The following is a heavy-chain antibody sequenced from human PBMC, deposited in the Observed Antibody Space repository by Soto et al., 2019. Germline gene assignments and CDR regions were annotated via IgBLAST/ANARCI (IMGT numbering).Heavy chain of an antibody. V-gene: IGHV3-33*01. CDR3: ARDEGYDILTGYYTHYFDY. CDR2: IWYDGSNK. J-gene: IGHJ4*02. CDR1: GFTFSSYG. D-gene: IGHD3-9*01. Sequence: GGSLRLSCAASGFTFSSYGMHWVRQAPGKGLEWVAVIWYDGSNKYYADSVKGRFTISRDNSKNTLYLQMNSLRAEDTAVYYCARDEGYDILTGYYTHYFDYWGQGTLVTVSS.